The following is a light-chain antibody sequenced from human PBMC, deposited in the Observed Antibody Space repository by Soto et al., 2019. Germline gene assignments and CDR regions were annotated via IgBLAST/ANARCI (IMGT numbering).Light chain of an antibody. V-gene: IGLV2-14*01. CDR3: KSYSTSSTPYV. J-gene: IGLJ1*01. Sequence: QSALTQPASVSGSPGQSITISCAGSSSDVGTYNSVSWYQQQPGKAPKLMIYEVSVRPSGVSNRFSGSKSGNTASLTISGLQAEDEADYYCKSYSTSSTPYVFGTGTKVTVL. CDR1: SSDVGTYNS. CDR2: EVS.